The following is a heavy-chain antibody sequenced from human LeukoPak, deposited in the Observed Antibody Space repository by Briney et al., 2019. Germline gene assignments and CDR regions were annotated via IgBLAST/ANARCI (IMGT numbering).Heavy chain of an antibody. CDR1: GFTVSSNY. CDR2: IYSGGST. V-gene: IGHV3-53*01. Sequence: GGSLRLSCAASGFTVSSNYMSWVRQAPGKGLEWVSVIYSGGSTYYADSVKGRFTISRDNSKNTLYLQMNSLRAEDTAVYYCAKDLAVVGSPYYGMDVWGQGTTVTVSS. J-gene: IGHJ6*02. D-gene: IGHD6-19*01. CDR3: AKDLAVVGSPYYGMDV.